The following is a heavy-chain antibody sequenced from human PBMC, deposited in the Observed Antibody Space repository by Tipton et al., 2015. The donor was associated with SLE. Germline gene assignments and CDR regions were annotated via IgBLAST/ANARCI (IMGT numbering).Heavy chain of an antibody. Sequence: QLVQSGGGLVQPGGSLRLSCAASGFTFDDYAMHWVRQAPGKGLEWVSGISWNSGSIGYADSVKGRFTISRDNAKNSLYLQMNSLRAEDMALYYCAKVASVYGWEYCDYWGQGTPVTVPS. CDR2: ISWNSGSI. CDR3: AKVASVYGWEYCDY. J-gene: IGHJ4*02. CDR1: GFTFDDYA. V-gene: IGHV3-9*03. D-gene: IGHD3-10*01.